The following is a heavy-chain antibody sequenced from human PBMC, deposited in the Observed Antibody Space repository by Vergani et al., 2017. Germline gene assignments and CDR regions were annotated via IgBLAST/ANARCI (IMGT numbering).Heavy chain of an antibody. CDR2: IWYDGSNK. CDR3: AREGVGATLDY. CDR1: GFTFSSYG. D-gene: IGHD1-26*01. J-gene: IGHJ4*02. V-gene: IGHV3-33*01. Sequence: VQLVESGGGLVKPGRSLRLSCAASGFTFSSYGMHWVRQAPGKGLEWVAVIWYDGSNKYYADSVKGRFTISRDNSKNTLYLQMNSLRAEDTAVYYCAREGVGATLDYWGQGTLVTVSS.